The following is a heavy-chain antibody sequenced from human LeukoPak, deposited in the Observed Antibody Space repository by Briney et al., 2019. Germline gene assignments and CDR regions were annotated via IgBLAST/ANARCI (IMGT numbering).Heavy chain of an antibody. D-gene: IGHD2-15*01. V-gene: IGHV3-43*01. CDR3: ARGYCSGGSCYPKMGYYGMDV. CDR2: ISWDGGIT. CDR1: KFTFDDYT. J-gene: IGHJ6*02. Sequence: GGSLRLSCATSKFTFDDYTMHWVRQGPGKGLEWVSLISWDGGITYYADSVKGRFTISRDNSKNSLYLQMNRLRSEDTALYYCARGYCSGGSCYPKMGYYGMDVWGQGTTVTVSS.